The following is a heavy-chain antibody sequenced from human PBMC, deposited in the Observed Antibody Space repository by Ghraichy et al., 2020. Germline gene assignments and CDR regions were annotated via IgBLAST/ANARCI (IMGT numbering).Heavy chain of an antibody. J-gene: IGHJ4*02. D-gene: IGHD3-10*01. CDR2: INTNTGNP. CDR3: ATVGGEDWALKY. Sequence: ASLKVSCKTSGYSLTTYPMTWVRQAPGQGLEWMGYINTNTGNPTYAQGFTGRFVFSLDTSVSTAYLQIYSLKSEDTAVYYCATVGGEDWALKYWGQGTLVTVSS. CDR1: GYSLTTYP. V-gene: IGHV7-4-1*01.